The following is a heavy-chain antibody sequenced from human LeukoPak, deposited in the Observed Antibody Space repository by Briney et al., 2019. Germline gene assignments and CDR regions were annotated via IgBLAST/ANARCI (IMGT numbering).Heavy chain of an antibody. CDR1: GGTFSSYA. V-gene: IGHV1-69*05. CDR3: ARVWVNGDYAAYYFDY. D-gene: IGHD4-17*01. CDR2: IIPIFGTA. Sequence: GASLKLSCKASGGTFSSYAISWVRQAPGQGLEWMGRIIPIFGTANYAQKFQGRVTITTDESTSTAYMELSSLRSDDTAVYYCARVWVNGDYAAYYFDYWVQGTLVTVSS. J-gene: IGHJ4*02.